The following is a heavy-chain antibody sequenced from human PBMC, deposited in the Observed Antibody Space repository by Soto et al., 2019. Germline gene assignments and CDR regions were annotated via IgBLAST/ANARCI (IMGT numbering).Heavy chain of an antibody. CDR1: GGSISSPNW. D-gene: IGHD2-2*02. CDR2: IYHSGTT. Sequence: SETLSLTCAVSGGSISSPNWWSWVRQSPGKGLEWIGEIYHSGTTNYNPSLKSRVTISLEKSKSQFSLKVTSVTAADTAVYYCAQEVVVVTGAIRGYGLDLWGPGTTVTVSS. V-gene: IGHV4-4*02. J-gene: IGHJ6*02. CDR3: AQEVVVVTGAIRGYGLDL.